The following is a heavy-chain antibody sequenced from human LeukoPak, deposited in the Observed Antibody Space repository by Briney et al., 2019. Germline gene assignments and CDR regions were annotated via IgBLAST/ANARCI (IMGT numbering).Heavy chain of an antibody. CDR3: ARRWDSSGPIDY. J-gene: IGHJ4*02. CDR1: GFTFDDYG. V-gene: IGHV3-30*03. Sequence: PGGSLRLSCAASGFTFDDYGMSWVRQTPDKGLEWLTVIAFDGSTKYYADSVKGRFTISRDNFKSMVFLQMDNLRLEDTAVYFCARRWDSSGPIDYWGQGTPVTVSS. CDR2: IAFDGSTK. D-gene: IGHD3-22*01.